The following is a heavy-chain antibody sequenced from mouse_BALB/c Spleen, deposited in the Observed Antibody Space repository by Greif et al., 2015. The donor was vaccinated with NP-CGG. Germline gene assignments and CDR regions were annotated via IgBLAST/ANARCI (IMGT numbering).Heavy chain of an antibody. CDR3: ARHTTVVDYAMYY. V-gene: IGHV5-12*02. J-gene: IGHJ4*01. Sequence: DVQLVESGGGLVQPGGSLKLSCATSGFTFSDYYMYWVRQTPEKRLEWVAYISNGGGSTYYPDTVKGRFTIPRDNAKNTLYLQISRLKSEDTAMYYCARHTTVVDYAMYYWGQVTSVTVSS. D-gene: IGHD1-1*01. CDR1: GFTFSDYY. CDR2: ISNGGGST.